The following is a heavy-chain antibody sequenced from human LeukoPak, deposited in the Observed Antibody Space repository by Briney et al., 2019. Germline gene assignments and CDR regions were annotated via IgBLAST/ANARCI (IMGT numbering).Heavy chain of an antibody. CDR2: ISYDGSNK. Sequence: GGSLRLSCAASGFTFSSYAMHWVRQAPGKGLEWVAVISYDGSNKYYADSVKGRFIISRDNSKSTLYLQMNSLRDDDSAAYFCARVYLERLTAGYFDHWGQGTQVTVSP. CDR3: ARVYLERLTAGYFDH. CDR1: GFTFSSYA. J-gene: IGHJ4*02. D-gene: IGHD2-8*01. V-gene: IGHV3-30-3*01.